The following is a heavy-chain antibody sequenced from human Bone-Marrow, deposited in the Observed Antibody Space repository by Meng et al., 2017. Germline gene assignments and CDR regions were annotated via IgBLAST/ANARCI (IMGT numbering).Heavy chain of an antibody. CDR3: ARGPTTMAHDFDY. Sequence: VQLQQWGAGLLKPSETRSLTCAVYGGSFSGYYWSWIRQPPGKGLEWIGEINHSGSTNYNPSLESRATISVDTSQNNLSLKLSSVTAADSAVYYCARGPTTMAHDFDYWGQGTLVTVSS. CDR1: GGSFSGYY. D-gene: IGHD4-11*01. CDR2: INHSGST. J-gene: IGHJ4*02. V-gene: IGHV4-34*01.